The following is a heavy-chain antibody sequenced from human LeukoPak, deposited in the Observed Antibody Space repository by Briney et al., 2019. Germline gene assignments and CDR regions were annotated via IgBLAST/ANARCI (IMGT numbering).Heavy chain of an antibody. CDR2: INPSGGST. V-gene: IGHV1-46*01. D-gene: IGHD5/OR15-5a*01. CDR3: APLGVSDNYHYMDV. Sequence: GASAKVSCKASGYTFTSYYMHWVRQAPGQGLEWMGIINPSGGSTSYAQKFQGRVTMTRDTSTSTVYMELSSLRSEDTAVYFCAPLGVSDNYHYMDVWGKGTMVTVSS. CDR1: GYTFTSYY. J-gene: IGHJ6*03.